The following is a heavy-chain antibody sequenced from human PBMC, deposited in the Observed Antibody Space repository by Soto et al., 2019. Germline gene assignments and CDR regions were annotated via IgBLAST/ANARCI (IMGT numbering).Heavy chain of an antibody. Sequence: GESLKISCKGSGYSFTSYWIGWVRQMPGKGLEWMGIIYPGDSDTRYSPSFQGQVTISADKSISTAYLQWSSLKASDTAMYYCARHGIAARPGDYYYGMDVWGQGTMVTVSS. J-gene: IGHJ6*02. CDR3: ARHGIAARPGDYYYGMDV. CDR1: GYSFTSYW. D-gene: IGHD6-6*01. V-gene: IGHV5-51*01. CDR2: IYPGDSDT.